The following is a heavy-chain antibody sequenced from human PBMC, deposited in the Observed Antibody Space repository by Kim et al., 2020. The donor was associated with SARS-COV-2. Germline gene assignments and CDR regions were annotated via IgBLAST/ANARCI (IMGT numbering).Heavy chain of an antibody. CDR3: AKTVRAGSRGGLDS. D-gene: IGHD3-10*01. V-gene: IGHV3-23*05. J-gene: IGHJ4*02. Sequence: YYAESVRGRFTISRDNSRNTLYLQMNRLKVEDTALYYCAKTVRAGSRGGLDSWGQGTLVSVSS.